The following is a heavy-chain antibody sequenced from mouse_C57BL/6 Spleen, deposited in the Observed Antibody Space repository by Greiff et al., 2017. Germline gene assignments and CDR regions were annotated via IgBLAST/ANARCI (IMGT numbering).Heavy chain of an antibody. Sequence: QVQLKESGAELVRPGTSVKVSCKASGYAFTNYLIEWVKQRPGQGLEWIGVINPGSGGTNYNEKFKGKVTLTADKSSSTAYMQLSSLTSEDSAVYFCARSDYYGSSRYYAMDYWGQGTAVTVSS. D-gene: IGHD1-1*01. J-gene: IGHJ4*01. CDR3: ARSDYYGSSRYYAMDY. V-gene: IGHV1-54*01. CDR1: GYAFTNYL. CDR2: INPGSGGT.